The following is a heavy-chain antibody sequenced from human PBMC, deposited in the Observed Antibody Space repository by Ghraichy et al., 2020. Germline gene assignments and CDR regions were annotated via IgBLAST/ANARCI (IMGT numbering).Heavy chain of an antibody. CDR1: GGSISSYY. V-gene: IGHV4-4*09. CDR3: AGHSGFGQLVPENYYYYGMDV. D-gene: IGHD6-6*01. J-gene: IGHJ6*02. CDR2: IYTSGST. Sequence: SETLSLTCTVSGGSISSYYWSWIRQPPGKGLEWIGYIYTSGSTNYNPSLKSRVTISVDTSKNQFSLKLSSVTAADTAVYYCAGHSGFGQLVPENYYYYGMDVWGQGTTVTVSS.